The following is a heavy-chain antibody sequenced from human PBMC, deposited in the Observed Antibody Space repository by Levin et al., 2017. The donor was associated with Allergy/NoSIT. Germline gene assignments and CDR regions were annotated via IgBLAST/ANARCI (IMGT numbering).Heavy chain of an antibody. CDR3: TRDHMVRGVMGSRYFDY. Sequence: GGSLRLSCTASGFTFGDYAMSWFRQAPGKGLEWVGFIRSKAYGGTTEYAASVKGRFTISRDDSKSIAYLQMNSLKTEDTAVYYCTRDHMVRGVMGSRYFDYWGQGTLVTVSS. CDR1: GFTFGDYA. D-gene: IGHD3-10*01. V-gene: IGHV3-49*03. J-gene: IGHJ4*02. CDR2: IRSKAYGGTT.